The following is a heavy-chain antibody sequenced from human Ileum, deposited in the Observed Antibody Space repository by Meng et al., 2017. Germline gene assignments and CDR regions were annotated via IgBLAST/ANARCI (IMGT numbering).Heavy chain of an antibody. CDR3: ARVGYSYGYPNFDY. D-gene: IGHD5-18*01. CDR2: ISSSRSYI. Sequence: GPLVGSWGGLGEPGGALGLSCAALEFTFISYSMNWVRQAQGKGLEWVSAISSSRSYIYYADSVKGRFSISRDNAMNSLYLQMNSLIAEDTAVYYCARVGYSYGYPNFDYWGQGTLVTVSS. J-gene: IGHJ4*02. V-gene: IGHV3-21*01. CDR1: EFTFISYS.